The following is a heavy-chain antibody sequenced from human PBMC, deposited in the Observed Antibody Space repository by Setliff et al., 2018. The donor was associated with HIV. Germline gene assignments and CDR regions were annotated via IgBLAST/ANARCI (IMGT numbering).Heavy chain of an antibody. V-gene: IGHV4-34*01. Sequence: PSETLSLTCAVYGGSLWGYYWTWIRQPPGEGLEWIGEIDYSGSSSSNTSLKSRVTISVDTSRNQFSLKIFSVTAADTAMYYCARLGEIADRPGYYMDVWSNGTTVTVSS. CDR2: IDYSGSS. J-gene: IGHJ6*03. CDR3: ARLGEIADRPGYYMDV. D-gene: IGHD6-6*01. CDR1: GGSLWGYY.